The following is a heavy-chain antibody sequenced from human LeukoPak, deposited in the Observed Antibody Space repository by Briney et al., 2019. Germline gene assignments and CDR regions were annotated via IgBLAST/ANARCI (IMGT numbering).Heavy chain of an antibody. Sequence: PSETLSLTCAVYGGSFSGYYWSWIRQPPGKGLEWIGEINHSGSTNYNPSLKSRVTISVDTSKNQFSLKLSSVTAADTAVYYCASHPGRLLSNYFDYWGQGTLVTVSS. CDR2: INHSGST. D-gene: IGHD3-3*01. V-gene: IGHV4-34*01. J-gene: IGHJ4*02. CDR3: ASHPGRLLSNYFDY. CDR1: GGSFSGYY.